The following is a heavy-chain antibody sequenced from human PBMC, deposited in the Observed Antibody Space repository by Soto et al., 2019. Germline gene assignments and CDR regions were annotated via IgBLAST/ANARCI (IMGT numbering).Heavy chain of an antibody. D-gene: IGHD2-15*01. CDR3: ARADMGDSPLVDY. V-gene: IGHV4-30-4*01. J-gene: IGHJ4*02. Sequence: PSETLSLTCTVSGGSISSGDYYWGWIRQPTGKGLEWIGYIYYSGSTYYNPSLKSRVTISVDTSRNQFSLKLSSVTAADTAVYYCARADMGDSPLVDYWGQGTLVTVSS. CDR2: IYYSGST. CDR1: GGSISSGDYY.